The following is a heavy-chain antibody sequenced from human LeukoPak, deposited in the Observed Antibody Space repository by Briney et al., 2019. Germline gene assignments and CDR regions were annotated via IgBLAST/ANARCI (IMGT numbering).Heavy chain of an antibody. CDR2: IYYSGST. V-gene: IGHV4-39*07. CDR1: GGSISSSSYY. Sequence: RASETLSLTCTVSGGSISSSSYYWGWIRQPPGKGLEWIGSIYYSGSTYYNPSLKSRVTISVDTSKNQFSLKLSSVTAADTAVYYCARDRGLGYFDYWGQGTLVTVSS. D-gene: IGHD3-10*01. CDR3: ARDRGLGYFDY. J-gene: IGHJ4*02.